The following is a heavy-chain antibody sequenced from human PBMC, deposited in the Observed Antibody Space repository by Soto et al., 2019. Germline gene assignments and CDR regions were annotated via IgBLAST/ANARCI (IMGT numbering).Heavy chain of an antibody. D-gene: IGHD3-22*01. CDR2: IKSKTDGGTT. CDR3: TSPYYYVSSAPVFY. Sequence: PGGSLRLSCAASGFTFSNAWMSWVRQAPGKGLEWVGRIKSKTDGGTTDYAAPVKGRFTISRDDSKNTLYLQMNSLKTEDTAVYYCTSPYYYVSSAPVFYWGQGTLLTVSS. J-gene: IGHJ4*02. CDR1: GFTFSNAW. V-gene: IGHV3-15*01.